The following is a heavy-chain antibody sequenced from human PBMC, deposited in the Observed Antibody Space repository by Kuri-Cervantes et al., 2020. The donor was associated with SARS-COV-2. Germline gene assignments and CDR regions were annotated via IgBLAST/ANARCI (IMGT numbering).Heavy chain of an antibody. CDR1: GGSISSYY. V-gene: IGHV4-4*07. D-gene: IGHD3-22*01. CDR2: IYTSGST. CDR3: ARDADSSGSLDY. Sequence: SETLSLTCTVSGGSISSYYWSWIRQPAGKGLEWIGRIYTSGSTNYNPSLKSRVTTSVDTSKNQFSLKLSSVTAADTAVYYCARDADSSGSLDYWGQGTLVTVSS. J-gene: IGHJ4*02.